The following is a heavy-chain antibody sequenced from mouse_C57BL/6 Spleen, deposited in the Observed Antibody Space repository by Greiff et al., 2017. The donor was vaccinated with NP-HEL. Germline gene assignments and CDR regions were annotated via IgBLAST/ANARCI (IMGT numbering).Heavy chain of an antibody. CDR2: ISSGSSTI. CDR1: AFTFSDYG. V-gene: IGHV5-17*01. Sequence: EVMLVESGGGLVKPGGSLKLSCAASAFTFSDYGMHWVRQAPEKGLEWVAYISSGSSTIYYADTVKGRFTISRDNAKNTLFLQMTSLRSEDTAMYYCARRENSNYYAMDYWGQGTSVTVSS. CDR3: ARRENSNYYAMDY. D-gene: IGHD2-5*01. J-gene: IGHJ4*01.